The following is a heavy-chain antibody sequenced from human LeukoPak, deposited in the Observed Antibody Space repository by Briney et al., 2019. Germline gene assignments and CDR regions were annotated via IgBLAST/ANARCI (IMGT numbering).Heavy chain of an antibody. CDR1: GGPISSSSNY. V-gene: IGHV4-39*01. J-gene: IGHJ5*02. Sequence: SETLSLTCSVSGGPISSSSNYWGWVRQPPGKGLEWIGSIYYSGSTSDNPSLKSRVTMSVDTSKNQFSLRVTSVTAADTAVYYCARHAGRFDPWGQGILVTVSS. D-gene: IGHD3-10*01. CDR3: ARHAGRFDP. CDR2: IYYSGST.